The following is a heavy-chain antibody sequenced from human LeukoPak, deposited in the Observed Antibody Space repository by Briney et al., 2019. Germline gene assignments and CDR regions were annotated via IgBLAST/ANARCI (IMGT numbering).Heavy chain of an antibody. J-gene: IGHJ4*02. CDR2: ISGSGGST. V-gene: IGHV3-23*01. D-gene: IGHD4-23*01. CDR1: GFTFSSYA. CDR3: AKPPSPYGGNLFDY. Sequence: GSLRLSCAASGFTFSSYAMSWVRQAPGKGLEWVSAISGSGGSTYYADSVKGRFTISRDNSKNTLYLQMNSLRAEDTALYYCAKPPSPYGGNLFDYWGQGTLVTVSS.